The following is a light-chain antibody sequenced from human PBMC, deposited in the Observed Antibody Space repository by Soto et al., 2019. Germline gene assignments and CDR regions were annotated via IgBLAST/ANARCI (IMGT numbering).Light chain of an antibody. CDR3: QQYNNWPPT. J-gene: IGKJ5*01. V-gene: IGKV3-15*01. CDR1: QSVSSN. CDR2: GAS. Sequence: EIVMTQSPATLSVSPGERATLSCRASQSVSSNLAWYQQKPGQAPRLLIYGASTRAPGIPARFSGSGSGTEFTLTISGLQYEDFAVYYCQQYNNWPPTFGQGTRLEIK.